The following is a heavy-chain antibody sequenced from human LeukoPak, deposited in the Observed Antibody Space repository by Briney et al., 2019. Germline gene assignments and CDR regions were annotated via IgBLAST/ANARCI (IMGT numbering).Heavy chain of an antibody. J-gene: IGHJ5*02. CDR1: GFTFSSYS. CDR2: ISSSSSYI. D-gene: IGHD3-22*01. V-gene: IGHV3-21*04. Sequence: GGSLRLSCAASGFTFSSYSMNWVRQAPGKGLEWVSSISSSSSYIYYADSVKGRFTISRDNAKNSLYLQMNSLRAEDTAVYYCAKDPSYYDSSGYYLNWFDPWGQGTLVTVSS. CDR3: AKDPSYYDSSGYYLNWFDP.